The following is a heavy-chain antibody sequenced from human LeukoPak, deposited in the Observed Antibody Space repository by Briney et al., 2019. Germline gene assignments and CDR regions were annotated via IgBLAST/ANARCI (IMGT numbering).Heavy chain of an antibody. CDR2: IYYSGST. D-gene: IGHD3-10*01. Sequence: SETLSLTCTVSGGSISSYYWAWFRQPPGKGLRGIGFIYYSGSTNYNPSLKSRVTISVDTSKNQFSLKLSSVTAADTAVYYCARGFGELFDYYYYMDVWGKGTTVTISS. J-gene: IGHJ6*03. CDR3: ARGFGELFDYYYYMDV. V-gene: IGHV4-59*01. CDR1: GGSISSYY.